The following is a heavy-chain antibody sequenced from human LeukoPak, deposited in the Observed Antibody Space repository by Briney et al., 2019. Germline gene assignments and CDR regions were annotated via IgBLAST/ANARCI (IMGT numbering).Heavy chain of an antibody. CDR2: IYYSGST. CDR1: GGSISSYY. CDR3: ARARTEKYYYYYYYMDV. Sequence: SETLSLTCTVSGGSISSYYWSWIWQPPGKGLEWIGYIYYSGSTNYNPSLKSRVTISVDTSKNQFSLKLSSVTAADTAVYYCARARTEKYYYYYYYMDVWGKGTTVTVSS. D-gene: IGHD1-14*01. J-gene: IGHJ6*03. V-gene: IGHV4-59*01.